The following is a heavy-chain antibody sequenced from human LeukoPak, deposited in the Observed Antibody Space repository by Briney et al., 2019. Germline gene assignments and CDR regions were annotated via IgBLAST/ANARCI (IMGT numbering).Heavy chain of an antibody. J-gene: IGHJ4*02. CDR3: ASYFHYGDYASLWY. CDR2: ISENGEST. CDR1: GFTFNTYA. Sequence: PGGSLRLSCAASGFTFNTYAMSWVRQAPGKGLEWVSSISENGESTYYADSVKGRFTISRDNSRNTLYLQMNSLRAEDTAVYYCASYFHYGDYASLWYWGQGTPVTVSS. V-gene: IGHV3-23*01. D-gene: IGHD4-17*01.